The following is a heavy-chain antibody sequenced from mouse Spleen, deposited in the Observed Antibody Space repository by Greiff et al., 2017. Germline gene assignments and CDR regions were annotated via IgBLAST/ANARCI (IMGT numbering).Heavy chain of an antibody. J-gene: IGHJ2*01. D-gene: IGHD4-1*01. CDR1: GYAFSSYW. Sequence: QVQLQQSGAELVRPGSSVKISCKASGYAFSSYWMNWVKQRPGKGLEWIGQIYPGDGDTNYNGKFKGKATLTADKSSSTAYMQLSSLTSEDSAVYFCARGNWDHYFDYWGQGTTLTVSS. CDR2: IYPGDGDT. CDR3: ARGNWDHYFDY. V-gene: IGHV1-80*01.